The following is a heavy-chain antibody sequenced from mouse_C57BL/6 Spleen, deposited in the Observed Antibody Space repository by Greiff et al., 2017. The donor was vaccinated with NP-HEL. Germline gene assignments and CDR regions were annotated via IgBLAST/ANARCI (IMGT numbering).Heavy chain of an antibody. J-gene: IGHJ1*03. CDR1: GYTFTSYW. D-gene: IGHD1-1*01. CDR2: IYPGNSDT. CDR3: TSGGYGSSYWYFDV. V-gene: IGHV1-5*01. Sequence: EVQLQQSGTVLARPGASVKMSCKTSGYTFTSYWMHWVKQRPGQGLEWIGAIYPGNSDTSYNQKFKGKAKLTAVSSASTAYRALSSLTTEDSAVYYWTSGGYGSSYWYFDVWGTGTTVTVSS.